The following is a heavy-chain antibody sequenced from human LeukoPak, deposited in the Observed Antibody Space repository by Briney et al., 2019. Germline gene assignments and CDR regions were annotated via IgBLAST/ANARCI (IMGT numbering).Heavy chain of an antibody. CDR1: GFTFSSYA. CDR2: ISGSGGST. CDR3: AKDREPARPLGCFDP. J-gene: IGHJ5*02. Sequence: GGSLRLSCAASGFTFSSYAMSWVRQAPGKGLEWVSTISGSGGSTYYADSVKGRFTISRDNSKNTLYLQMNSLRVEDTAVYYCAKDREPARPLGCFDPWGQGTLVTVSS. V-gene: IGHV3-23*01. D-gene: IGHD6-6*01.